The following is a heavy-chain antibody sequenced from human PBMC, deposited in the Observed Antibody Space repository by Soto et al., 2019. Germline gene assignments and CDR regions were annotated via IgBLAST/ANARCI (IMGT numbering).Heavy chain of an antibody. D-gene: IGHD6-13*01. CDR1: GFTFSSYA. CDR2: ISGSGGST. V-gene: IGHV3-23*01. CDR3: AKEYQQLADYYYYYYMDV. J-gene: IGHJ6*03. Sequence: EVQLLESGGGLVQPGGSLRLSCAASGFTFSSYAMSWVRQAPGKGLEWVSAISGSGGSTYYADSVKGRFTISRDNSKNTLYLQMNRLRAEDTAVYYCAKEYQQLADYYYYYYMDVWGKGTTVTVSS.